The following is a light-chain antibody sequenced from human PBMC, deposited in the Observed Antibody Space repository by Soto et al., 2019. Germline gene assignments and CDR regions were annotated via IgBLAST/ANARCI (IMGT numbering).Light chain of an antibody. Sequence: DIQRTQSPSSMSASVGDKVTITCRASQSISSSLNWYQQKSGKAPNLLIYGVSRLQGGVPSRFSGSGSGTDFTLSISSLQTEDFSTYYCQQSYTAPSITFGQGTRLEIK. CDR1: QSISSS. V-gene: IGKV1-39*01. J-gene: IGKJ5*01. CDR2: GVS. CDR3: QQSYTAPSIT.